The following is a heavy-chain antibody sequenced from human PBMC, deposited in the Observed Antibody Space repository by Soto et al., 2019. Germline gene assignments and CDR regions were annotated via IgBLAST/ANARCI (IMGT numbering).Heavy chain of an antibody. D-gene: IGHD3-10*01. Sequence: QVQLQESGPGLMKPSQTLSLTCTVSGGSISSGGYYWSWIRQHPGKGLEWIGYIYYSGSTYYNPSLKSRVTISVDTSKNQFSLKLSSVTAADTAVYYCARVRGSGSYPHEGEDYWGQGTLVTVSS. CDR2: IYYSGST. V-gene: IGHV4-31*03. J-gene: IGHJ4*02. CDR3: ARVRGSGSYPHEGEDY. CDR1: GGSISSGGYY.